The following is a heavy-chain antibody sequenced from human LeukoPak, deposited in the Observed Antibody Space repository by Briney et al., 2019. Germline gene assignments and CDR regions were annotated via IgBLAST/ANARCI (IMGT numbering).Heavy chain of an antibody. CDR3: ARENNSSGYELDY. CDR2: SGST. Sequence: SGSTYYADSVKGRFTISRDNSKNTLYLQMNSLRAGDTAVYYCARENNSSGYELDYWGQGTLVTVSS. D-gene: IGHD3-22*01. J-gene: IGHJ4*02. V-gene: IGHV3-53*01.